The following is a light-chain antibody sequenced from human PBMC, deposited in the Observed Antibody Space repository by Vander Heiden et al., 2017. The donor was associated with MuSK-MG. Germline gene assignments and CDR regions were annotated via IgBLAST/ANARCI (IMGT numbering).Light chain of an antibody. V-gene: IGLV2-14*01. J-gene: IGLJ1*01. CDR3: SSYTSSNTYV. CDR1: SSDVGGYYY. CDR2: DVS. Sequence: QSALTQPAAASGSPRPAITISCTATSSDVGGYYYVFWDQQHPGQAPKLMIYDVSKRPSVVSNRFSGSKSGNTASLTISGLQAEDEADYYCSSYTSSNTYVFGTGTKVTVL.